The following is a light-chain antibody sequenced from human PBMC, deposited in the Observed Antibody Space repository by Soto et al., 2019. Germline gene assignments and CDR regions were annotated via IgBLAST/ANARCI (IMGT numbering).Light chain of an antibody. CDR2: EVR. CDR1: NRDVGSYNL. CDR3: SSYTTTSTLV. Sequence: QSVLTQPASVSGSPGQSITIACTGTNRDVGSYNLVSWYQQRPGEAPKLIISEVRNRPPGISYRFTGSKSGNTASLTISGLQAEDEADYYCSSYTTTSTLVFGGGTKLTVL. V-gene: IGLV2-14*01. J-gene: IGLJ3*02.